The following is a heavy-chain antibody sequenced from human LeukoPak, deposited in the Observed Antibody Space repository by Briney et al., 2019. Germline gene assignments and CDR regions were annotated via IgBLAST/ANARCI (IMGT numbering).Heavy chain of an antibody. CDR3: ARDAPGNTALDY. V-gene: IGHV3-74*01. J-gene: IGHJ4*02. CDR2: INGYGSST. Sequence: QPGGSLRLSCAASGFTFISYWMHWVRQAPGKGLVWVSRINGYGSSTDFADSVRGRFTTSRDNAKNTLYLQMNSLRAKDTAVYYCARDAPGNTALDYWGQGTLVTVSS. CDR1: GFTFISYW. D-gene: IGHD5-18*01.